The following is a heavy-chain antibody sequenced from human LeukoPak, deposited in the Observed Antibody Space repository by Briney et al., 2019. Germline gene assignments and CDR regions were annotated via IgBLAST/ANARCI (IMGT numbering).Heavy chain of an antibody. D-gene: IGHD3-10*01. CDR3: ARATGNYYGSGSRFDP. Sequence: SETLSLTCTVSGGSISSYYWSWIRQPPGKGLEWIGYIYYSGSTNYNPSLKSRVTISVDTSKNQFSLKLSSVTAADTAVYYCARATGNYYGSGSRFDPWGQGTLVTVSS. J-gene: IGHJ5*02. V-gene: IGHV4-59*01. CDR1: GGSISSYY. CDR2: IYYSGST.